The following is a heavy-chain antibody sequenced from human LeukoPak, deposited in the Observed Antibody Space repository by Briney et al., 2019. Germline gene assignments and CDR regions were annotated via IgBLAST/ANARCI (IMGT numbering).Heavy chain of an antibody. CDR1: GFTFSSYS. CDR3: AKGTYYDFWSGYPEFLTPL. D-gene: IGHD3-3*01. Sequence: GGSLRLSCAASGFTFSSYSMNWVRQAPGKGLEWVSSISSSSSYIYYADSVKGRFTISRDNAKNSLYLQMNSLRAEDTAVYYCAKGTYYDFWSGYPEFLTPLWGQGTLVTVSS. V-gene: IGHV3-21*01. CDR2: ISSSSSYI. J-gene: IGHJ4*02.